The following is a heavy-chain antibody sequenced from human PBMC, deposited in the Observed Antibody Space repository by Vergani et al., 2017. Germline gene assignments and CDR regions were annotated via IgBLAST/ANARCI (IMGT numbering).Heavy chain of an antibody. CDR3: ARNRGITGTTSRFDL. V-gene: IGHV1-18*01. D-gene: IGHD1-7*01. CDR1: GYTFTSYG. Sequence: QVQLVQSGAEVKKPGASVKVSCKASGYTFTSYGISWVRQAPGQGLEWMGRISAYNGNTNYAQKLQGRVTMTTVTSTSTAYMELRSLRSDDTAVYYCARNRGITGTTSRFDLWGRGTLVTVSS. J-gene: IGHJ2*01. CDR2: ISAYNGNT.